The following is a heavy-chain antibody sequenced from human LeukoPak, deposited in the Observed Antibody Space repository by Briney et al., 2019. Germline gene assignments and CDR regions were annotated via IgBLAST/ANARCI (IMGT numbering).Heavy chain of an antibody. CDR3: ARDLEWLYPGGAFDI. J-gene: IGHJ3*02. Sequence: ASVKVSCKASGYTFTGYYMHWVRQAPGQGLEWMGWINPNSGGTNYAQKFQGRVTMTRDTFISTAYMELSRLRSDDTAVYYCARDLEWLYPGGAFDIWGQGTMVTASS. CDR1: GYTFTGYY. CDR2: INPNSGGT. V-gene: IGHV1-2*02. D-gene: IGHD3-3*01.